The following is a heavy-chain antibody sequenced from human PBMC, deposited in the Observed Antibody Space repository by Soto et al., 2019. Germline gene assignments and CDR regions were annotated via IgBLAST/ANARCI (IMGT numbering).Heavy chain of an antibody. CDR1: GYTFTSYD. J-gene: IGHJ4*01. V-gene: IGHV1-8*01. CDR3: ARQYYTNGVCYPGGKDY. D-gene: IGHD2-8*01. CDR2: MNPNSGNT. Sequence: ASVNGSVNASGYTFTSYDINWVRQATGQGLECMGWMNPNSGNTGYAKTLQGRVTMTRNTSISTAYMELSSLRYEDTAVYYCARQYYTNGVCYPGGKDYWG.